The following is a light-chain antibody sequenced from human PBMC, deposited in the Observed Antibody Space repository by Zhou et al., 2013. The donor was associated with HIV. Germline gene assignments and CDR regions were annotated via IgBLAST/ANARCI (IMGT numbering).Light chain of an antibody. Sequence: IQLTQSPSSLSASVGDRVTLTCRASQNIDTYLNWYQQKPGNAPKLLIYAASSLSSGVPSRFSGSASGTDFTLTISSLQPDDFATYYCQQTYSTLWTFGQGTKV. CDR1: QNIDTY. V-gene: IGKV1-39*01. CDR3: QQTYSTLWT. J-gene: IGKJ1*01. CDR2: AAS.